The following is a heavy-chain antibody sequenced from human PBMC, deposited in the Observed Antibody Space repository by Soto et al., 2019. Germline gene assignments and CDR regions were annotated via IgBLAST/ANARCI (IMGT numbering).Heavy chain of an antibody. CDR2: ISYDGSNK. CDR1: GFTFSSYA. Sequence: QVQLVESGGGVVQPGRSLRLSCAASGFTFSSYAMHWVRQAPGKGLEWVAVISYDGSNKYYADSVKGRFTISGDNSKNTLYLQMNSLGAEDTAVYYCARDRGDILTGYYDYWGQGTLVTVSS. CDR3: ARDRGDILTGYYDY. D-gene: IGHD3-9*01. V-gene: IGHV3-30-3*01. J-gene: IGHJ4*02.